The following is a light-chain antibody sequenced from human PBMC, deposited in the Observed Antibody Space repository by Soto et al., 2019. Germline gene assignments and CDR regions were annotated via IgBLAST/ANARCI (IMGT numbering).Light chain of an antibody. CDR1: QSFSSSN. Sequence: EVVLTQSPGTLPLSPGERATLSCRASQSFSSSNLAWYQHKPGQPPKLIVYSASRRATGIPDRFSGSGSGTDFTLTISRLEPEDIALYYCQRYGGSPPVTFGGGTKVYIK. CDR2: SAS. J-gene: IGKJ4*01. CDR3: QRYGGSPPVT. V-gene: IGKV3-20*01.